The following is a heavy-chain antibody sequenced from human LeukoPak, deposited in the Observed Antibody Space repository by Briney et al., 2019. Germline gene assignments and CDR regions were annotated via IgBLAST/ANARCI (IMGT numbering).Heavy chain of an antibody. Sequence: SETLSLTCTVSGGSISSSSYYWGWIRQPPGKGLEWIGSIYYSGSTYYNPSLKSRITITVDTAKNQYSLKLSSVTAADTAVYYCARAILYCSSTSCYWYYFDYWGQGTLVTVSS. D-gene: IGHD2-2*01. CDR1: GGSISSSSYY. CDR3: ARAILYCSSTSCYWYYFDY. J-gene: IGHJ4*02. CDR2: IYYSGST. V-gene: IGHV4-39*07.